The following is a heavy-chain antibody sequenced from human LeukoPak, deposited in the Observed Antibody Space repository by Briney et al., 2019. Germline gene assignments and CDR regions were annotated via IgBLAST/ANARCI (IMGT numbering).Heavy chain of an antibody. D-gene: IGHD3-22*01. CDR2: ITPSGST. Sequence: SETLSLTCVVYGGSFSGYFWSWIRQPPGKGLEWIGEITPSGSTNYNLSLKSRVSISIDTSKKKLSLRLTSVTAADSAVYYCASSFYYDSRDYWGQGTLVTVSS. CDR3: ASSFYYDSRDY. CDR1: GGSFSGYF. J-gene: IGHJ4*02. V-gene: IGHV4-34*01.